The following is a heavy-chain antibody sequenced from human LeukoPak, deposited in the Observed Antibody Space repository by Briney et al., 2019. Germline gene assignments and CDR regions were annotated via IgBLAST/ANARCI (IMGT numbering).Heavy chain of an antibody. CDR2: ISSSGST. Sequence: PSETLSLTCTVSGDSISSGDYYWSWIRQPAGKGLEWIGRISSSGSTNYNPSLKSRVTISVDTSKNQFSLKLSSVTAADTAVYYCARHSGYYYARDAFDIWGQGTLVTVSS. J-gene: IGHJ3*02. V-gene: IGHV4-61*02. CDR1: GDSISSGDYY. D-gene: IGHD3-22*01. CDR3: ARHSGYYYARDAFDI.